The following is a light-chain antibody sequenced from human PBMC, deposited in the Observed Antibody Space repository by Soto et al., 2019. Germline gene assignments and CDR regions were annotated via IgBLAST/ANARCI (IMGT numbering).Light chain of an antibody. CDR3: QTWGTGIQV. V-gene: IGLV4-69*01. CDR1: SGHSAYV. CDR2: VYSDGKY. J-gene: IGLJ2*01. Sequence: QAVLTQSPSASASLGASVRLTCTLGSGHSAYVIAWHQQQPEKGPRYLMKVYSDGKYTKGDGIPDRFSGSSSGTERYLSISSLQSEDEADYYCQTWGTGIQVFGGGTKLTVL.